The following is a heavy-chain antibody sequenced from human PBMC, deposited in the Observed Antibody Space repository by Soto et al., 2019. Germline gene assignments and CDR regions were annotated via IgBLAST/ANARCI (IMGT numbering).Heavy chain of an antibody. D-gene: IGHD3-3*01. V-gene: IGHV5-51*01. Sequence: GESLKISCKGSGYSFTSYWIGWVRQMPGKGLEWMGIIYPGDSDTRYSPSFQGQVTISADKSTSTAYLQWSNLKASDTAMYYCATRRPYDAFDYWGQGTLVTVSS. J-gene: IGHJ4*02. CDR3: ATRRPYDAFDY. CDR2: IYPGDSDT. CDR1: GYSFTSYW.